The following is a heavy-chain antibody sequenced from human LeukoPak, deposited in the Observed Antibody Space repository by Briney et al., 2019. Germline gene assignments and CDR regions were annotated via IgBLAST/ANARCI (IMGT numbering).Heavy chain of an antibody. CDR2: IVVGSGST. D-gene: IGHD3-9*01. CDR1: GFTFTSSA. V-gene: IGHV1-58*01. Sequence: GTSVTVSCKASGFTFTSSAVQWVRQARGQRLEWIGWIVVGSGSTNYAQKFQERVTITRDMSTSTAYMELSSLRSEDTAVYYCAADWGYFDGSDAFDIWGQGTMVTVSS. CDR3: AADWGYFDGSDAFDI. J-gene: IGHJ3*02.